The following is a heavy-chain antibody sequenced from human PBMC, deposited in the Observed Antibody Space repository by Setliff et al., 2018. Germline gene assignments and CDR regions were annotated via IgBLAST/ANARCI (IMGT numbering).Heavy chain of an antibody. CDR2: IYYSGST. D-gene: IGHD1-26*01. CDR3: ARLMGANGGGTSY. V-gene: IGHV4-39*01. CDR1: GGSISSSSYY. Sequence: SETLSLTCTVSGGSISSSSYYWGWIRQPPGKGLEWIGSIYYSGSTYYNPSLKSRVTTSVDTSKNQFSLKLSSVTAADTAVYYCARLMGANGGGTSYWGQGTLVTVSS. J-gene: IGHJ4*02.